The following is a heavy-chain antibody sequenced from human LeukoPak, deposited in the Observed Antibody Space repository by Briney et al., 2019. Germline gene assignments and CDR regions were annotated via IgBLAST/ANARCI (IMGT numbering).Heavy chain of an antibody. CDR3: AREYSSSWYPYFDY. D-gene: IGHD6-13*01. CDR2: ISSSGSTI. V-gene: IGHV3-48*03. J-gene: IGHJ4*02. Sequence: PGGSLRLSCAASGFTFSSYEMNWDRQAPGKGLEWVSYISSSGSTIYYADSVKGRFTISRDNAKNSLYLQMNSLRAEDTAVYYCAREYSSSWYPYFDYWGQGTLVTVSS. CDR1: GFTFSSYE.